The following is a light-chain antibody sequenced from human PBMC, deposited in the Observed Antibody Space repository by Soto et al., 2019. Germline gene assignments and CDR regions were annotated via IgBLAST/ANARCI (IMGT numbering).Light chain of an antibody. V-gene: IGLV2-8*01. CDR1: NGDVGGYNY. CDR2: EVT. J-gene: IGLJ3*02. Sequence: QSALTQPPSASGSPGQSVTISCTGTNGDVGGYNYVSWYQQYPGKAPRLLIYEVTKRPSGVPDRFSGSKSGNSAYLTVSGPQGGGEGGYFRHSFGGRGQGVFGGGTKLTVL. CDR3: HSFGGRGQGV.